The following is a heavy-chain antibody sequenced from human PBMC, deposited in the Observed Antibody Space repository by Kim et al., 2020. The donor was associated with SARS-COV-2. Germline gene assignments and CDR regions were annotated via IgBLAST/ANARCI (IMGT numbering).Heavy chain of an antibody. V-gene: IGHV3-11*06. D-gene: IGHD2-21*02. Sequence: RFTISRDNAKNSLYLQMNSLRAEDTAVYYCARDRRGAYCGGDCYSDAFDIWGQGTMVTVSS. J-gene: IGHJ3*02. CDR3: ARDRRGAYCGGDCYSDAFDI.